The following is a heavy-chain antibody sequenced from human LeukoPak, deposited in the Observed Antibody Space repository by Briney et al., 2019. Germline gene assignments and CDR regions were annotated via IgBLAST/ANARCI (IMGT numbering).Heavy chain of an antibody. Sequence: PGGTLRLSCAASGFTFSSYGMSWVRQAPGKGLEWVSAISGSGGSTYYADSVKGRFTISRDDSKNTVYLQLNSLRGEDTAIYYCARSRYLDWGGAFDMWGQGTMVTVSS. J-gene: IGHJ3*02. CDR2: ISGSGGST. V-gene: IGHV3-23*01. CDR3: ARSRYLDWGGAFDM. D-gene: IGHD3-9*01. CDR1: GFTFSSYG.